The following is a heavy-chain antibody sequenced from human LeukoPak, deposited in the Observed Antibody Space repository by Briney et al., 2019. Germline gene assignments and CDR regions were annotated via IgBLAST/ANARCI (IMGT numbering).Heavy chain of an antibody. CDR3: ARDSAAGDSSGWYARRAAVFDY. Sequence: SETLSLTCTVSGGSISSYYWSWIRQPPGKGLEWIGYIYYSGSTNYNPSLKSRVTISVDTSKNQFSLKLSSVTAADTAVYYCARDSAAGDSSGWYARRAAVFDYWGQGTLVTVSS. V-gene: IGHV4-59*01. CDR1: GGSISSYY. CDR2: IYYSGST. J-gene: IGHJ4*02. D-gene: IGHD6-19*01.